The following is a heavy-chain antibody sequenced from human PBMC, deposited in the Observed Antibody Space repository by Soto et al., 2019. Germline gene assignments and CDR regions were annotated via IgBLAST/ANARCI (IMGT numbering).Heavy chain of an antibody. D-gene: IGHD6-13*01. Sequence: EASVKVSCKASGYTFTSYGISWVRQAPGQGLEWMGWISAYNGNTNYAQKLQGRVTMTTDTSTSTAYMELRSLRSDDTAVYYCAREYAPSYSSSWYRGYYYYYGMDVWGQGTTVTVSS. CDR3: AREYAPSYSSSWYRGYYYYYGMDV. CDR2: ISAYNGNT. J-gene: IGHJ6*02. V-gene: IGHV1-18*04. CDR1: GYTFTSYG.